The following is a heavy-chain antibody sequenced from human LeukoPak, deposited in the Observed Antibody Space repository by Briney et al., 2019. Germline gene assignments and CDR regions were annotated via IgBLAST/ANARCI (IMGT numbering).Heavy chain of an antibody. Sequence: GGSLRLSCVGSGFTFSSYHMNWVRQAPGKGLEWVSYISSSSSTIYYADSVKGRFTISRDNAENSLYLQTNSLRAEDTAVYYCARAQYYSDSTGYYYLHYWGQGTLVTVSS. CDR3: ARAQYYSDSTGYYYLHY. D-gene: IGHD3-22*01. J-gene: IGHJ4*02. CDR2: ISSSSSTI. CDR1: GFTFSSYH. V-gene: IGHV3-48*01.